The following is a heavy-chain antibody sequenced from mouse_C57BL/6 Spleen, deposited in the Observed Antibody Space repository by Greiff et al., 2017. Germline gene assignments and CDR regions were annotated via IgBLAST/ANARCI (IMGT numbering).Heavy chain of an antibody. Sequence: VQLQESGAELVRPGTSVKVSCKASGYAFTNYLIEWVKQRPGQGLEWIGVINPGSGGTNYNEKFKGKATLTADKSSRTADMQLSSLTSEDSAVYFCARGSAGYGWYVDVWGTGTTVTVAS. CDR1: GYAFTNYL. V-gene: IGHV1-54*01. CDR3: ARGSAGYGWYVDV. D-gene: IGHD3-2*02. CDR2: INPGSGGT. J-gene: IGHJ1*03.